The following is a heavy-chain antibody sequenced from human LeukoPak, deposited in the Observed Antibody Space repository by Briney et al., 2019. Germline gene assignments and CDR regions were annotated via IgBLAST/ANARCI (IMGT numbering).Heavy chain of an antibody. J-gene: IGHJ6*03. CDR1: GGSISSYY. Sequence: SETLSLTCTVSGGSISSYYWSWIRQPPGKGLEWIGYIYYSGSTNHNPSLKSRVTISVDRSKNQFSLKLSSVTAADTAVYYCARFPGSAEYRHYYYMDVWGKGTTVTVSS. CDR3: ARFPGSAEYRHYYYMDV. CDR2: IYYSGST. D-gene: IGHD2-15*01. V-gene: IGHV4-59*01.